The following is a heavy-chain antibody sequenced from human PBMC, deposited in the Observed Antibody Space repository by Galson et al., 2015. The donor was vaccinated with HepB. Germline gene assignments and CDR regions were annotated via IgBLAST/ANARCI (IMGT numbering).Heavy chain of an antibody. CDR2: ISGRGVTT. CDR3: ASLRWDYNY. CDR1: GFTFSSYA. D-gene: IGHD4-23*01. V-gene: IGHV3-23*01. J-gene: IGHJ4*02. Sequence: SLRLSCAASGFTFSSYATSWVRQAPGRGLEWVSIISGRGVTTYYADSVKGRFTISRDNSKNTLYLQMDSLRAEDTAVYYCASLRWDYNYWGQGTLVTVSS.